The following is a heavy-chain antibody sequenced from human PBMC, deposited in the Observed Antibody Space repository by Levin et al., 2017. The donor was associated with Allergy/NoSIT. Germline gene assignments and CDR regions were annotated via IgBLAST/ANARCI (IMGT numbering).Heavy chain of an antibody. Sequence: GSLRLSCAVYGGSFSGYYWSWIRQPPGKGLEWIGEMHDSGSTNYNPSLKSRVTISVETSKNQFSLKLSSVTAADTAVYYCARGRPGYYNFAFDLWGQGTMVIVSS. CDR1: GGSFSGYY. CDR3: ARGRPGYYNFAFDL. D-gene: IGHD3-22*01. CDR2: MHDSGST. V-gene: IGHV4-34*01. J-gene: IGHJ3*01.